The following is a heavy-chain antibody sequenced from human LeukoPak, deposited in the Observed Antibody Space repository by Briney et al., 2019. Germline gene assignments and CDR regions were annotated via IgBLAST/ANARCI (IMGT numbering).Heavy chain of an antibody. CDR3: ARRRRMATDPDDY. J-gene: IGHJ4*02. D-gene: IGHD1-14*01. Sequence: SETLSLTCTVSGGSITSNAHYWGWIRQPPGKGLEWIGSIYYSGSTYYNPSLTSRITISVDTSKNQFFLKMTSLTVADTALYFCARRRRMATDPDDYWGQGTLVTVSS. CDR1: GGSITSNAHY. V-gene: IGHV4-39*01. CDR2: IYYSGST.